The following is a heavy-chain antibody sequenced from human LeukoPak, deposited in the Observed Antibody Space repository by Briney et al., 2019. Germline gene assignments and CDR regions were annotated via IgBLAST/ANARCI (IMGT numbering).Heavy chain of an antibody. Sequence: SQTLSLTCTVSGASISSGNYYWSWIRQPAGKGLEWIGRVYTSGTATYNPSLKSRFTISVDTSRNQFSLRLNSVTAADTALYYCVRDTRYDMDVWGKGTTVTVSS. CDR2: VYTSGTA. V-gene: IGHV4-61*02. J-gene: IGHJ6*03. CDR1: GASISSGNYY. CDR3: VRDTRYDMDV.